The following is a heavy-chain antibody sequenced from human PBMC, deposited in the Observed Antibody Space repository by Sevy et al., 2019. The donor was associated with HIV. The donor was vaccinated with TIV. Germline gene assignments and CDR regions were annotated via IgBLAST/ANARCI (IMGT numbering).Heavy chain of an antibody. CDR2: ISWNSGSI. CDR3: AKDSGPLVGATGGGSNAFDY. J-gene: IGHJ4*02. D-gene: IGHD1-26*01. V-gene: IGHV3-9*01. CDR1: GFTFDDYA. Sequence: GGSLRLSCAASGFTFDDYAMHWVRQAPGKLLEWVSGISWNSGSIGYADSVKGRFTISRDNAKNSPYLQMNSLRAEDTALYYCAKDSGPLVGATGGGSNAFDYWGQGTLVTVSS.